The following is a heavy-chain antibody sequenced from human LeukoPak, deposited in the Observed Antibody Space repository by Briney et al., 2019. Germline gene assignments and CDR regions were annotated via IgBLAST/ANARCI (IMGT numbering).Heavy chain of an antibody. V-gene: IGHV1-18*01. Sequence: RASVKVSCKASGYTFSSYGISWVRQAPGQGLEWMGWISAYNGNTNYAQKLQGRVTMTTDTSTSTAYMELRSLRSDDTAVYYCARDITVAGEPDYWGQGTLVTVSS. CDR2: ISAYNGNT. CDR3: ARDITVAGEPDY. J-gene: IGHJ4*02. D-gene: IGHD6-19*01. CDR1: GYTFSSYG.